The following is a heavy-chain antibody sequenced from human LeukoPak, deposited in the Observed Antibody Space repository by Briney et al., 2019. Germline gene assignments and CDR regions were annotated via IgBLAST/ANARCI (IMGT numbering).Heavy chain of an antibody. D-gene: IGHD3-16*01. CDR2: ISTYNGNT. CDR3: ARDQYYDSKGWFDP. Sequence: ASVKVSCKASGYTFNSHGITWVRQAPGQALEWMGWISTYNGNTNYAQKLQGRVTITRDTSTSTVYMELRSLRSDDTAVYYCARDQYYDSKGWFDPWGQGTLVTVYS. J-gene: IGHJ5*02. CDR1: GYTFNSHG. V-gene: IGHV1-18*01.